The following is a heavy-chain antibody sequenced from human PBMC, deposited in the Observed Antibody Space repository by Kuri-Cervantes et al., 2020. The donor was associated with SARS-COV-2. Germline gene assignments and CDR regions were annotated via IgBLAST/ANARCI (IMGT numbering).Heavy chain of an antibody. CDR1: GYSFSTYD. CDR2: IIPIFGTA. Sequence: SVKVSCKASGYSFSTYDINWVRQAPGQGLEWMGGIIPIFGTANYAQKFQGRVTITTDESTSTAYMELSSLRSEDTAVYYCASLLGWYDSSGYYHYYYMDVWGKGTTVTVSS. CDR3: ASLLGWYDSSGYYHYYYMDV. V-gene: IGHV1-69*05. D-gene: IGHD3-22*01. J-gene: IGHJ6*03.